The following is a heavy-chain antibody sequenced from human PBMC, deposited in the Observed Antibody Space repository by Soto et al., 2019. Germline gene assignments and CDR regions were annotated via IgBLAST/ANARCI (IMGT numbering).Heavy chain of an antibody. CDR3: ARADGSSIAAPMDV. D-gene: IGHD6-6*01. V-gene: IGHV4-4*02. CDR1: SGSISSSNW. J-gene: IGHJ6*03. CDR2: IYHSGST. Sequence: QVQLQESGPGLVKPSGTLSLTCAVSSGSISSSNWWSWVRQPPGKGLESIGEIYHSGSTNYNPSLNSRVTISVDKSKNQFSLKLSSVTAADTAVYYCARADGSSIAAPMDVWGKGTTVTVSS.